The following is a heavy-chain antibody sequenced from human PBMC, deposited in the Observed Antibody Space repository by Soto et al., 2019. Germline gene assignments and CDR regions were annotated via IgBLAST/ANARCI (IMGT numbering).Heavy chain of an antibody. CDR1: GFTFSSYG. Sequence: QVQLVESGGGVVQPGRSLRLSCAASGFTFSSYGMHWVRQAPGKGLEGVAGISYDGSNKYYADSVKGRFTISRDNSKNTLYLQMNSLRAEDTAVYYCAKNHRTYYYDSSGYYEYYFDYWGQGTLVTVSS. V-gene: IGHV3-30*18. D-gene: IGHD3-22*01. J-gene: IGHJ4*02. CDR3: AKNHRTYYYDSSGYYEYYFDY. CDR2: ISYDGSNK.